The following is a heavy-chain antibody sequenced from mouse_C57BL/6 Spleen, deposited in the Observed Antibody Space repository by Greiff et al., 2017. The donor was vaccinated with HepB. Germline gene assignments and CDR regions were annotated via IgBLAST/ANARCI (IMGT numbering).Heavy chain of an antibody. CDR1: GYTFTSYW. CDR3: GRGWYYGSWRWFAY. V-gene: IGHV1-53*01. Sequence: QVQLQQSGTELVKPGASVKLSCKASGYTFTSYWMHWVKQRPGQGLEWIGNINPSNGGTNYNEKFKSKATLTVDKSSSTAYMQLSSLTSEDSAVYFCGRGWYYGSWRWFAYWGQGTLVTVSA. CDR2: INPSNGGT. J-gene: IGHJ3*01. D-gene: IGHD1-1*01.